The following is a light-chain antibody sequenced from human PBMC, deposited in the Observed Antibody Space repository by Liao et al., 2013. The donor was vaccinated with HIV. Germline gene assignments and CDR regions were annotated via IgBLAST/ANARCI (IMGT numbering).Light chain of an antibody. CDR1: NIGSKS. J-gene: IGLJ3*02. Sequence: SYELTQPPSVSVAPGKTARITCGGNNIGSKSVHWYQQKPGQAPVVVIYYDSDRPSGIPERFSGSNSGNTATLTISRVEAGDEADYYCQVWDSSSGVFGGGTKLTVL. CDR2: YDS. CDR3: QVWDSSSGV. V-gene: IGLV3-21*04.